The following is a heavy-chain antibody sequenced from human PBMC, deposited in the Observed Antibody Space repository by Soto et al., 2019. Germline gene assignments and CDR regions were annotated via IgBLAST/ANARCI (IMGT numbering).Heavy chain of an antibody. CDR3: ARLVVLGITYYFDS. V-gene: IGHV2-5*02. J-gene: IGHJ4*02. CDR2: IYWDDDN. Sequence: QITLKESGPSLLRPTQTLTLTCTYSGFSLSSSGVGVGWVRQPPGKALEWLTFIYWDDDNHNNLSLKTRLTITKDTSKNQVVLTMTNMDPADTATYYGARLVVLGITYYFDSWGQGTLVIVSS. D-gene: IGHD3-16*01. CDR1: GFSLSSSGVG.